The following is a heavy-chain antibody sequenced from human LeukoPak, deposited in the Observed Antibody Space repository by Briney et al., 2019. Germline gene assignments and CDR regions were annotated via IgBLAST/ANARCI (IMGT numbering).Heavy chain of an antibody. J-gene: IGHJ4*02. Sequence: PSETLSLTCTVSGGSISSYYWSWIRQPAGKGLEWIGRIYTSGSTNYNPSLKSRVTMSVDTSKNQFSLKLSSVTAADTAVYYFARAVHYSGTSDQYSGGWYYFDFWGQGTLVNVFS. V-gene: IGHV4-4*07. CDR1: GGSISSYY. D-gene: IGHD3-10*01. CDR2: IYTSGST. CDR3: ARAVHYSGTSDQYSGGWYYFDF.